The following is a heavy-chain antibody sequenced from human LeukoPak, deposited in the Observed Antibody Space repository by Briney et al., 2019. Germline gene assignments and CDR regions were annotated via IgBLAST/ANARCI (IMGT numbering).Heavy chain of an antibody. Sequence: GGSLRLSCAASVFSFSSYGMSWVRQAPGKGLEWVSAVSASGGSTYYTDFVRGRFTISRDNSKNTLYLQMNSLRADDTAVYYCAKMVINTGWSTDYCGQGTLVTVSS. CDR3: AKMVINTGWSTDY. D-gene: IGHD6-19*01. V-gene: IGHV3-23*01. CDR1: VFSFSSYG. J-gene: IGHJ4*02. CDR2: VSASGGST.